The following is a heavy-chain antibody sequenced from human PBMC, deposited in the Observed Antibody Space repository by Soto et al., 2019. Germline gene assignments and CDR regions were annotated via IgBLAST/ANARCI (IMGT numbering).Heavy chain of an antibody. V-gene: IGHV5-51*04. J-gene: IGHJ6*02. CDR3: ARTAAAGPVGNYYGMDV. CDR2: IYPGDSDT. CDR1: GYSFTSYW. D-gene: IGHD6-13*01. Sequence: GESLKISCKGSGYSFTSYWIGWVRQMPGKGLEWMGIIYPGDSDTRYSPSFQGQVTISADKPISTAYLQWSSLKASDTAMYYCARTAAAGPVGNYYGMDVWGRGTTVTVSS.